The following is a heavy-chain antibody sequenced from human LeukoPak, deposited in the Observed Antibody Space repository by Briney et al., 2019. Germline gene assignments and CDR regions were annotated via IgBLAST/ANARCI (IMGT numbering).Heavy chain of an antibody. Sequence: GGSLRLSCAASGFMFTDSWMAWVRQAPGKGLEWLANINEDGSDKNYVVALKGRFTISRDNAQNSLYLQMNSLRAEDTAVYYCARELGGLLDYWGQGALVTVSS. CDR1: GFMFTDSW. D-gene: IGHD3/OR15-3a*01. J-gene: IGHJ4*02. CDR3: ARELGGLLDY. CDR2: INEDGSDK. V-gene: IGHV3-7*03.